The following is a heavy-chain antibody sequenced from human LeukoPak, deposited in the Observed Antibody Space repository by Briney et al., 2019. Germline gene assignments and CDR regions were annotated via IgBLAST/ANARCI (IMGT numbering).Heavy chain of an antibody. J-gene: IGHJ3*02. CDR3: ARAGITMYAFDI. D-gene: IGHD3-10*02. CDR2: INPTGGST. V-gene: IGHV1-46*01. Sequence: GASVKVSCKASGYTFTSYYMHWVRQAPGQGLEWMGLINPTGGSTGYAQKFQGRVTMTRDMSTSTVYMELSSLRSEDTAVYYCARAGITMYAFDIWGQGTMVTVSS. CDR1: GYTFTSYY.